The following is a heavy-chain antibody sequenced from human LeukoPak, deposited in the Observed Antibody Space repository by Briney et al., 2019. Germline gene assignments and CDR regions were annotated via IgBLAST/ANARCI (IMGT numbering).Heavy chain of an antibody. CDR2: INRNSGGT. D-gene: IGHD3-22*01. V-gene: IGHV1-2*02. J-gene: IGHJ4*02. Sequence: ASVKVSCKASGYTITDYYIHWVRQAPGQGLEWMGWINRNSGGTNYAQKFQGRVTMTSDTSISTAYMELSRLRSDDTALYYCTRGSYYDSSGYSGVRLFDYWGQGTPVTVPS. CDR3: TRGSYYDSSGYSGVRLFDY. CDR1: GYTITDYY.